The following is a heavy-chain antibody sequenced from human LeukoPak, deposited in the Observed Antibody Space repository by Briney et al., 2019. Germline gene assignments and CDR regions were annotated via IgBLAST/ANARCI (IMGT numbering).Heavy chain of an antibody. CDR1: GGSISSGGYY. J-gene: IGHJ4*02. CDR3: ARHATQLWKIDY. V-gene: IGHV4-31*03. CDR2: IYYSGST. D-gene: IGHD5-18*01. Sequence: PSETLSLTCTVSGGSISSGGYYWSWIRQHPGKGLEWIGYIYYSGSTYYNPSLKSRVTISVDTSKNQFSLKLSSVTAADTAVYYCARHATQLWKIDYWGQGTLVTVSS.